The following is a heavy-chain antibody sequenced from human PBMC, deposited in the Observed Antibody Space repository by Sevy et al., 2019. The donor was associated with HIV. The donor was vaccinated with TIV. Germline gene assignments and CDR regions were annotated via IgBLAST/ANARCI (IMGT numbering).Heavy chain of an antibody. J-gene: IGHJ4*02. Sequence: ASVKVSCKASGYTFTGYYMHWVRQAPGQGLEWMGWINPNSGGTNYAQKFQGRVTMTRDTSISTAYMELSRLRSDYTAVYYCARGGGYDYCRHFDYWGQGTLVTVSS. V-gene: IGHV1-2*02. CDR3: ARGGGYDYCRHFDY. D-gene: IGHD5-12*01. CDR1: GYTFTGYY. CDR2: INPNSGGT.